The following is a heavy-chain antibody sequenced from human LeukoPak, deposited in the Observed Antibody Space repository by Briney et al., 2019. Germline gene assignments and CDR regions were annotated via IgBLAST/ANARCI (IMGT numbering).Heavy chain of an antibody. CDR3: ARDGGSGTYYSYSDY. CDR2: IKQDGSAK. J-gene: IGHJ4*02. CDR1: GFTFSSYS. Sequence: PGGSLRLSCAASGFTFSSYSMNWVRQAPGKGLEWVANIKQDGSAKYYVDSVKGRFTISRDNAKNSLVLQMNSLRAEDTAVYYCARDGGSGTYYSYSDYWGQGTLVTVSS. V-gene: IGHV3-7*01. D-gene: IGHD3-10*01.